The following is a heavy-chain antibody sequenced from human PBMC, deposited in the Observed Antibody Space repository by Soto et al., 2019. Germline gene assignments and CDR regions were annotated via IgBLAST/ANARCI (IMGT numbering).Heavy chain of an antibody. D-gene: IGHD6-19*01. CDR2: IIPILGIA. V-gene: IGHV1-69*02. CDR3: ARGTAVADYYCYGMDV. J-gene: IGHJ6*02. Sequence: QVQLVQSGAEVKKPGSSVKVSCKASGGTFSSYTISWVRQAPGQGLEWMGRIIPILGIANDAQKFQGRVTITADKSTRTAYLELSSLRSEDTAVYYCARGTAVADYYCYGMDVWGQGTTVTVSS. CDR1: GGTFSSYT.